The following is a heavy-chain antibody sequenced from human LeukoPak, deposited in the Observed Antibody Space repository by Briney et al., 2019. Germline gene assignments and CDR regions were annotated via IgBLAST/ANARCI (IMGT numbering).Heavy chain of an antibody. CDR2: IYYSGST. D-gene: IGHD3-10*01. Sequence: NPSQTLSLTCTVSGGSISSGDYYWSWIRQPPGKGLEWIGYIYYSGSTYYNPSLKSRVTISVDTSKNQFSLKLSSVTAADTAVYYCARATAITMVRGVFDYWGQGALVTVSS. CDR3: ARATAITMVRGVFDY. V-gene: IGHV4-30-4*01. J-gene: IGHJ4*02. CDR1: GGSISSGDYY.